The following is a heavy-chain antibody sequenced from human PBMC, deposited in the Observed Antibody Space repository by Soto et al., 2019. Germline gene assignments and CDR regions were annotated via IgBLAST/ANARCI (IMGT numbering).Heavy chain of an antibody. V-gene: IGHV3-53*01. Sequence: VQLVESGGGLIQPGGSLRLSCAASGFTVSSNYMSWVRQAPGKGLEWVSVIYSGGSTYYADSVKGRFTISRDNSKNTLYLQMNSLRAEDTAVYYCAREGYDSSGYYHPDAFDIWGQGTMVTVSS. CDR1: GFTVSSNY. D-gene: IGHD3-22*01. CDR2: IYSGGST. J-gene: IGHJ3*02. CDR3: AREGYDSSGYYHPDAFDI.